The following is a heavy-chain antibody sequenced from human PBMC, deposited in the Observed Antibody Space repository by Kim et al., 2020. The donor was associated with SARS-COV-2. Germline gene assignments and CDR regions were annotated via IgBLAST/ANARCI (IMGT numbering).Heavy chain of an antibody. CDR2: ISGSGGST. V-gene: IGHV3-23*01. J-gene: IGHJ5*02. Sequence: GGSLRLSCAASGFTFSSYAMSWVRQAPGKGLEWVSAISGSGGSTYYADSVKGRFTISRDNSKNTLYLQMNSLRAEDTAVYYCAKGDYYDSSGYYDRWFDPWGQRALVTVSS. CDR1: GFTFSSYA. CDR3: AKGDYYDSSGYYDRWFDP. D-gene: IGHD3-22*01.